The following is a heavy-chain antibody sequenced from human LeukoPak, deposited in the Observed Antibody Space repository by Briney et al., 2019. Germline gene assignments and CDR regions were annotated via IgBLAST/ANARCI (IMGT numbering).Heavy chain of an antibody. CDR2: IYYSGST. Sequence: PSETLSLTCTVSGGSISSSSYYWGWIRQPPGKGLEWIGSIYYSGSTNYNPSLKSRVTISVDTSKNQVSLKLSSVTAADTAVYFCARDRADGPWGQGTLVTVSS. CDR1: GGSISSSSYY. V-gene: IGHV4-39*07. CDR3: ARDRADGP. J-gene: IGHJ5*02. D-gene: IGHD5-24*01.